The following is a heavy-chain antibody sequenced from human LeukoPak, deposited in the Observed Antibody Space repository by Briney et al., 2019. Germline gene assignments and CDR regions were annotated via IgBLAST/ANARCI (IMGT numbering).Heavy chain of an antibody. J-gene: IGHJ5*02. D-gene: IGHD2-2*01. CDR3: ARGQIRSKDNWFDP. Sequence: GGSLRLSCAASGFSFSNYGMHWVRQAPGKGLVWVSRINRDGSSTTYADSVKGRFTISRDNAKNSLYLQMNSLRAEDTAVYYCARGQIRSKDNWFDPWGQGTLVTVSS. CDR1: GFSFSNYG. V-gene: IGHV3-74*01. CDR2: INRDGSST.